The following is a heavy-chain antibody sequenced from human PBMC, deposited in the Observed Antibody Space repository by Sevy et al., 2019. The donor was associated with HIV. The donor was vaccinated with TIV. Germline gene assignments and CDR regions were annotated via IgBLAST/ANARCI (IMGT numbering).Heavy chain of an antibody. D-gene: IGHD5-12*01. J-gene: IGHJ4*02. Sequence: GGSLRLSCTTSGFTFDDYAMRWFRQAPGTGLEWVAFITRNSYEAYGGTTDYAASVKGRFIISRDDSKSVAYLQMNSLKTEDTAVYYCTRGLATADTPEYYFDYWGQRTLVTVSS. V-gene: IGHV3-49*03. CDR3: TRGLATADTPEYYFDY. CDR2: ITRNSYEAYGGTT. CDR1: GFTFDDYA.